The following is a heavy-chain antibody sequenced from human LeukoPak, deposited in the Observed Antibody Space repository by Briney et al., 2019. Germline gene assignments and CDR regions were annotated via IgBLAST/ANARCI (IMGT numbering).Heavy chain of an antibody. CDR2: INHSGST. D-gene: IGHD3-3*02. Sequence: SETLSLTCAVYGGSFSGYYWGWIRQPPGKGLEWIGEINHSGSTNYNPSLKSRVTISVDTSKNQFSLKLSSVTAADTAVYYCARRHLWSGYYNWFDPWGQGTLVTVSS. CDR3: ARRHLWSGYYNWFDP. J-gene: IGHJ5*02. V-gene: IGHV4-34*01. CDR1: GGSFSGYY.